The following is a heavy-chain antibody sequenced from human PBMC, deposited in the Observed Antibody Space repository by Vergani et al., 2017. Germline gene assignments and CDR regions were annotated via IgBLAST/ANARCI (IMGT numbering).Heavy chain of an antibody. J-gene: IGHJ4*02. CDR3: ARGLWDCTHIRCSPPSY. D-gene: IGHD2-8*01. CDR1: GFPLSNAW. Sequence: EVQLVESGGGLVQPGGSLRLSCAASGFPLSNAWIHWVRQGPGKGLEWVSRVGFDGSDTVYADSVKGRFTISRDNAKKSVYLQMNSLRAEDTAMYFCARGLWDCTHIRCSPPSYWGQGTQVTVSS. CDR2: VGFDGSDT. V-gene: IGHV3-74*01.